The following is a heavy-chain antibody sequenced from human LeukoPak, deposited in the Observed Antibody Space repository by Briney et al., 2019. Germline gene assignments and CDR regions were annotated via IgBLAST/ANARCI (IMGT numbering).Heavy chain of an antibody. V-gene: IGHV3-30-3*01. CDR2: ISYDGSNE. D-gene: IGHD3-22*01. Sequence: QPGGSLRLSCEASGFTFSSYPIHWVRQAPGKGLEWVAVISYDGSNEYYAQSVKGRFTISRDNSKNTLYLQMNSLRDEDTALYYCARVGDTSGYYYADYWGQGTVVTVSS. J-gene: IGHJ4*02. CDR1: GFTFSSYP. CDR3: ARVGDTSGYYYADY.